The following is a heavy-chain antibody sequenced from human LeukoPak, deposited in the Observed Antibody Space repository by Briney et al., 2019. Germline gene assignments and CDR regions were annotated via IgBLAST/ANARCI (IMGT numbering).Heavy chain of an antibody. CDR1: GYTFTGYY. J-gene: IGHJ5*02. D-gene: IGHD2-2*01. CDR3: ARNAVPAAMIYWFDP. CDR2: INPNSGGT. Sequence: ASVKVSCKASGYTFTGYYMHWVRQAPGQGLEWMGWINPNSGGTNYAQKFQGRVTMTRDTSISTTYMELSRLRPDDTAVYYCARNAVPAAMIYWFDPWGQGTLVTVSS. V-gene: IGHV1-2*02.